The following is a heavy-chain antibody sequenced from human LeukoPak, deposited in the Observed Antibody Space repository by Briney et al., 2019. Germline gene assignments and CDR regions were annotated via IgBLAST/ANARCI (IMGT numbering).Heavy chain of an antibody. V-gene: IGHV3-7*03. J-gene: IGHJ3*02. CDR1: GFTFSNYW. CDR3: AKATQQWLLIDAFDI. CDR2: IKQDGSEK. D-gene: IGHD6-19*01. Sequence: PGGSLRLSCAASGFTFSNYWMSWVRQAPGKGLEWVANIKQDGSEKFYVDSVKGRFTISRDNAKNSLHLQMNSLRAEDTAVYYCAKATQQWLLIDAFDIWGQGTMVTVSS.